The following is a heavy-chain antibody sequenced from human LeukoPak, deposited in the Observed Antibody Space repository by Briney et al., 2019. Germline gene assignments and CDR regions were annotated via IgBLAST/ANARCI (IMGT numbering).Heavy chain of an antibody. CDR2: ITTSDGNT. D-gene: IGHD7-27*01. V-gene: IGHV3-23*01. J-gene: IGHJ4*02. CDR1: GFTFSSYT. CDR3: AKDGGLWVSAHWGDS. Sequence: GVSLRLSCAASGFTFSSYTMSWVRQAPGKGLEWVSTITTSDGNTYYADSVKGRFTVSRDNSKNTLFLQMNSLRAEDTAVYYCAKDGGLWVSAHWGDSWGRGTLVTVSS.